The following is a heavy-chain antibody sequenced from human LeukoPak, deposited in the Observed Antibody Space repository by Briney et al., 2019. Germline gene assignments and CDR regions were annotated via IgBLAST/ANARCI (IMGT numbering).Heavy chain of an antibody. Sequence: ASVKVSCKASGYSFTGYYMHWVRQAPGQGLEWMGIINPSGGSTNYAQKFQGRATVTRDTSTSTVYMELSSLRSEDTAVYYCAKGPRITLVRGGQWYYYMDVWGKGTTVTISS. J-gene: IGHJ6*03. D-gene: IGHD3-10*01. V-gene: IGHV1-46*01. CDR2: INPSGGST. CDR1: GYSFTGYY. CDR3: AKGPRITLVRGGQWYYYMDV.